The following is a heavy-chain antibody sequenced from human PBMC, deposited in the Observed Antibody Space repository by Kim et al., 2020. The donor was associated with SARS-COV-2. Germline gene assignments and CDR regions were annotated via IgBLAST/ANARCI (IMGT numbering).Heavy chain of an antibody. CDR1: GGSISSSSYY. V-gene: IGHV4-39*01. Sequence: SETLSLTCTVSGGSISSSSYYWGWIRQPPGKGLEWIGSIYYSGSTYYNPSLKSRVTISVDTSKSQFSLKLSSVTAADTAVYYCARQSGNYYSDFDYWGQGTLATVSS. J-gene: IGHJ4*02. CDR2: IYYSGST. CDR3: ARQSGNYYSDFDY. D-gene: IGHD1-26*01.